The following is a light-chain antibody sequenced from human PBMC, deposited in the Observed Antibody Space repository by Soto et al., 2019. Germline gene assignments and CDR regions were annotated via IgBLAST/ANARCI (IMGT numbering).Light chain of an antibody. CDR1: ESVSNY. Sequence: EIVLTQSPGTLSLSPGERPTLSCRFSESVSNYLAWYQQKPGHAPRLLIYAASRRAAGIPARFSGSQSGTEFTLTISSLQSEDFAVYYCQQYNRWPPITFGQGIRLGIK. CDR2: AAS. J-gene: IGKJ5*01. V-gene: IGKV3D-15*01. CDR3: QQYNRWPPIT.